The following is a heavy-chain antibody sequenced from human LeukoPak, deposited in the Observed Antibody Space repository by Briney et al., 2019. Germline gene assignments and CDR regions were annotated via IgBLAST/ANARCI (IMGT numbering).Heavy chain of an antibody. J-gene: IGHJ4*02. CDR3: TTGGIITMIVVIPFCDY. V-gene: IGHV3-49*03. D-gene: IGHD3-22*01. CDR2: IRSKAYGGTT. CDR1: GFTFGDYA. Sequence: GGSLRLSCTASGFTFGDYAMSWFRQAPGKGLEWVGFIRSKAYGGTTEYAASVKGRFTISRDDSKNMLYLQMNSLKTEDTAVYYCTTGGIITMIVVIPFCDYWGQGSLVTVSS.